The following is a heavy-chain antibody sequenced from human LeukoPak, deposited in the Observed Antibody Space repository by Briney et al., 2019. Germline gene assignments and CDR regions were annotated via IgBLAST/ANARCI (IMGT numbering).Heavy chain of an antibody. Sequence: GGSLRLSCAASGFTFSSYSMNWVRQAPGKGLEWASSISSSSSYIYYADSVKGRFTISRDNAKNSLYLQMNSLRAEDTAVYYCARGVGYDFWSGYLNWGQGTLVTVSS. J-gene: IGHJ4*02. V-gene: IGHV3-21*01. CDR3: ARGVGYDFWSGYLN. D-gene: IGHD3-3*01. CDR1: GFTFSSYS. CDR2: ISSSSSYI.